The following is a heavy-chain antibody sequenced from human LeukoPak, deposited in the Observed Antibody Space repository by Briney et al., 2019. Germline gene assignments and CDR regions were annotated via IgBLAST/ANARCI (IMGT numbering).Heavy chain of an antibody. J-gene: IGHJ4*02. V-gene: IGHV1-24*01. CDR2: FDPEDGET. D-gene: IGHD3-22*01. Sequence: ASVKVSCKVSGYTLTELSMHWVRQAPGKGLEWMGGFDPEDGETIYAQKFQGRVTMTEDTSTDTAYMELSSLRSEDTAVYYCATVVSSGYLFDYWGQGTLVTVSS. CDR1: GYTLTELS. CDR3: ATVVSSGYLFDY.